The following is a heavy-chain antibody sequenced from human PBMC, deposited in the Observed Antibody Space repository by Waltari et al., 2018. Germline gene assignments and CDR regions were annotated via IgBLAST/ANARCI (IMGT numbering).Heavy chain of an antibody. Sequence: QVQLQESGPGLVKPSETLSLTCTVPGGSISSYYWSWIRQPPGKGLEWIGYIYYSGSTNYIPSLKSRVTISVDTSKNQFSLKLSSVTAADTAVYYCARDSGVDYYFDYWGQGTLVTVSS. V-gene: IGHV4-59*01. D-gene: IGHD3-3*01. CDR1: GGSISSYY. CDR3: ARDSGVDYYFDY. CDR2: IYYSGST. J-gene: IGHJ4*02.